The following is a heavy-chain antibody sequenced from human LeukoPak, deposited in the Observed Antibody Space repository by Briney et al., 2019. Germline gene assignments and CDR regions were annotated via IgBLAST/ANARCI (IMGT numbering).Heavy chain of an antibody. CDR1: GFTFSSYA. CDR2: ISGSGGST. D-gene: IGHD3-3*01. Sequence: GGSLRLSCAASGFTFSSYAMSWVRQAPGKGLEWVSAISGSGGSTYHADSVKGRFTISRDNSKNTLYLQMNSLRAEDTAVYYCAKDGGDFWSPTYWDYWGQGTLVTVSS. V-gene: IGHV3-23*01. J-gene: IGHJ4*02. CDR3: AKDGGDFWSPTYWDY.